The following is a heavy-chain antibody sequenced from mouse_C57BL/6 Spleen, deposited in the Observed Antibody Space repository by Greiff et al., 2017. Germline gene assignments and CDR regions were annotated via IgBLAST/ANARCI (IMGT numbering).Heavy chain of an antibody. Sequence: QVQLQQPGAELVMPGASVKLSCKASGYTFTSYWMHWVKQRPGQGLEWIGEIDPSDSYTNYNQKFKGKSTLTVDKSSSTAYMQLSSLTSEDSAVYYCARYPLITTVVDYYAMDYWGQGTSVTVSS. CDR2: IDPSDSYT. CDR1: GYTFTSYW. D-gene: IGHD1-1*01. CDR3: ARYPLITTVVDYYAMDY. J-gene: IGHJ4*01. V-gene: IGHV1-69*01.